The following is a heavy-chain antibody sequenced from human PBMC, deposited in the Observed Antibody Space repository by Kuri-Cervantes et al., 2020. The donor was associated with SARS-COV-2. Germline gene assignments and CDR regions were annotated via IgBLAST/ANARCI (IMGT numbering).Heavy chain of an antibody. Sequence: GESLKISCAASGFTFSNAWMNWVRQAPGKGLEWVSYISSSGSTIYYADSVKGRFTISRDNAKNSLYLQMNSLRAEDTAVYYCARGGPIVVVTPFDYWGQGTLVTVSS. V-gene: IGHV3-48*04. D-gene: IGHD3-22*01. J-gene: IGHJ4*02. CDR1: GFTFSNAW. CDR3: ARGGPIVVVTPFDY. CDR2: ISSSGSTI.